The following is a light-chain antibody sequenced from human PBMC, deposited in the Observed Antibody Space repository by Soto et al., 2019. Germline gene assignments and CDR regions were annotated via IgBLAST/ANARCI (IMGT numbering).Light chain of an antibody. Sequence: DIKMTQSPSTLSASVGDRVTITCRASQSISSRLAWYQQKPGKAPKLLSYKASSLESGVPSRFSGSGSGTEFNLTISSLKPDDFATYYGQQYNSLWKFGQGNKVKIK. V-gene: IGKV1-5*03. J-gene: IGKJ1*01. CDR1: QSISSR. CDR2: KAS. CDR3: QQYNSLWK.